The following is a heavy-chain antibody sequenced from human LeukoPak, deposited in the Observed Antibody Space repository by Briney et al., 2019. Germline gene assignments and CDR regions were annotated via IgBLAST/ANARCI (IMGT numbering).Heavy chain of an antibody. J-gene: IGHJ4*02. D-gene: IGHD3-22*01. CDR1: GFTFSGYS. Sequence: AGGSLRLSCTASGFTFSGYSMNWIRQAPGKGLEWVTSFGTRSTSIYHAGSVKGRFAISRDNAKNSLYLQMNSLRAEDTALYYCAREVSEGFDFWGQGTLVTVSS. CDR2: FGTRSTSI. CDR3: AREVSEGFDF. V-gene: IGHV3-21*01.